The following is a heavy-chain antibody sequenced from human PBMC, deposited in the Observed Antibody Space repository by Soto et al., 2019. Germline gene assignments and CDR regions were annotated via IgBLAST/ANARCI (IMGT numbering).Heavy chain of an antibody. Sequence: QVQLVESGGGLVKPGGSLRLSCAASGFTFSDYYMSWVRQTPGKGLEWVSYIITGGSLKYYADSVKGRFAISRDDAKNSLYLQMNSLRAEDPAVYYCARSGSGYSFDPWGQGTLVTVSS. CDR3: ARSGSGYSFDP. D-gene: IGHD3-22*01. J-gene: IGHJ5*02. V-gene: IGHV3-11*01. CDR1: GFTFSDYY. CDR2: IITGGSLK.